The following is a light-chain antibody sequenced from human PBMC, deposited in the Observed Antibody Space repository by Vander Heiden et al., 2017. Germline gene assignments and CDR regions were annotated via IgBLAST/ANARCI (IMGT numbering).Light chain of an antibody. V-gene: IGKV1-33*01. CDR2: DAS. CDR3: QQYDNLPFT. J-gene: IGKJ3*01. CDR1: QDISNY. Sequence: DIQMTQSASSLSASVGDRVTITCQASQDISNYLNWYQQKPGKAPKLLIYDASNLETGVPSRFSGSGSGTDFTFTISSLQPEDIATYYCQQYDNLPFTFGRGTKVDIK.